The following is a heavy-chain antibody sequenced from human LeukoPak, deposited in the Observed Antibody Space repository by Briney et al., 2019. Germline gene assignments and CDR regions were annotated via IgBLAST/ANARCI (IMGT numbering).Heavy chain of an antibody. J-gene: IGHJ4*02. D-gene: IGHD4-11*01. CDR1: GGAIRSGRYY. CDR3: ARSQPHSYFDY. CDR2: INNRGST. Sequence: PSETLSLTCTVSGGAIRSGRYYWTWIRQFPGKGLEWIAYINNRGSTYYNPSLKSRITMSVDVSENQFTLSLSSVTAADTAVYYCARSQPHSYFDYWGRGSLVTVSS. V-gene: IGHV4-31*03.